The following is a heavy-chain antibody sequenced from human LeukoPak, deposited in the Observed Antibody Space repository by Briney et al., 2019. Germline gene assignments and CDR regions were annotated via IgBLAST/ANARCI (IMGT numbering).Heavy chain of an antibody. J-gene: IGHJ6*03. CDR2: INHSGST. V-gene: IGHV4-34*01. D-gene: IGHD2-2*01. Sequence: SETLSLTCAVYGGSFSGYYWSWIRQPPGKGLEWIGEINHSGSTNYNPSLKSRVTISVDTSKNQFSLKLSSVTAADTAVYYCARYPSSTSSWYYYYYMDVWGKGTTVTVSS. CDR1: GGSFSGYY. CDR3: ARYPSSTSSWYYYYYMDV.